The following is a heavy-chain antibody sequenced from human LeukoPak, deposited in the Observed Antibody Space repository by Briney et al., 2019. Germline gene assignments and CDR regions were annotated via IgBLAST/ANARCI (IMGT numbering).Heavy chain of an antibody. CDR3: ARGRVVGATGLFDY. Sequence: PGGSLRLSCAASGFTFNTYTMNWVRQAPGKGLEWVSSISSGTSYIYYADSVKGRFTISRDNAKNSLYLQMNSLRAEDTAVYYRARGRVVGATGLFDYWGQGTLVTVSS. CDR1: GFTFNTYT. V-gene: IGHV3-21*01. CDR2: ISSGTSYI. D-gene: IGHD1-26*01. J-gene: IGHJ4*02.